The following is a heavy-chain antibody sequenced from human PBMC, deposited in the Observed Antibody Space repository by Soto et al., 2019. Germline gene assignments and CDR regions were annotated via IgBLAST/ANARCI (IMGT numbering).Heavy chain of an antibody. V-gene: IGHV4-39*01. Sequence: SETLSLTCTVSGGSVTNSSYYWGWIRQSPGEGLEWIGSVYYRGRSYSKSSVKSRVTISVDTSKNRFSLSLNSVTASDTAVYFCVSQRTTVPTQAYFDYWGPGALVTVSS. CDR3: VSQRTTVPTQAYFDY. D-gene: IGHD4-17*01. CDR1: GGSVTNSSYY. J-gene: IGHJ4*02. CDR2: VYYRGRS.